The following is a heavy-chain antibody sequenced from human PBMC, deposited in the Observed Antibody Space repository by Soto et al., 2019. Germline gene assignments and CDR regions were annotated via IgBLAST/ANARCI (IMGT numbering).Heavy chain of an antibody. J-gene: IGHJ4*02. CDR2: VSGSGDAT. D-gene: IGHD3-22*01. V-gene: IGHV3-23*01. CDR3: AKDQQNYFTNSGYYGDFDC. CDR1: GFTFRSFA. Sequence: GGSLRLSCAASGFTFRSFAMSWVRQAPGKGLEWFSSVSGSGDATYYADSVKGRFTISRDNSKNTLYLQMNSLRAEDTAVYYCAKDQQNYFTNSGYYGDFDCWGQGTLVTVSS.